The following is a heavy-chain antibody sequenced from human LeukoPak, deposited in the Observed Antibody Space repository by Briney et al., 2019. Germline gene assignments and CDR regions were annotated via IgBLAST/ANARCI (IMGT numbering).Heavy chain of an antibody. CDR2: IYHSGST. Sequence: PSETLSLTCSVSGYSISSGYYWGWIRQSPGKGLEWIGSIYHSGSTYYNPSLKSRITILVDTSKNQFSLKLSSVTAADTAVYYCARDTAMAYGMDVWGQGTTVTVSS. V-gene: IGHV4-38-2*02. D-gene: IGHD5-18*01. CDR3: ARDTAMAYGMDV. CDR1: GYSISSGYY. J-gene: IGHJ6*02.